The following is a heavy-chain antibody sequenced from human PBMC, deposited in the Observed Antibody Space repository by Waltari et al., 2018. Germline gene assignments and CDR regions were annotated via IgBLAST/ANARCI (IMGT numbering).Heavy chain of an antibody. CDR1: GGSFSGYY. J-gene: IGHJ6*03. CDR3: ARGPQLRAPGRPHGYMDV. CDR2: INHSGST. Sequence: QVQLQQWGAGLLKPSETLSLTCAVYGGSFSGYYWSWIRQPPGKGLEWIGEINHSGSTNYNPSLKSRVTISVDTSKNQFSLKLSSVTAADMAVYYCARGPQLRAPGRPHGYMDVWGKGTTVTISS. D-gene: IGHD2-2*01. V-gene: IGHV4-34*01.